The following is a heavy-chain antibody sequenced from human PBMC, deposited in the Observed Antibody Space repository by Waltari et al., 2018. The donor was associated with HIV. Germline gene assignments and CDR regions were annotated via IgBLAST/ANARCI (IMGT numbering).Heavy chain of an antibody. CDR3: ARNQRWDYNCWSLPNHNYGMDA. D-gene: IGHD3-3*01. CDR1: EWSLSSSRYY. J-gene: IGHJ6*02. CDR2: VFFKGQT. V-gene: IGHV4-39*07. Sequence: LQLQESGPGMVKRSGTLSLTCTVSEWSLSSSRYYWGWLRQSPGKGLEWIGKVFFKGQTNSKPSLESRVTITVDTTANQVFLTLYSLTRADTATYYCARNQRWDYNCWSLPNHNYGMDAWGRGITVSVSS.